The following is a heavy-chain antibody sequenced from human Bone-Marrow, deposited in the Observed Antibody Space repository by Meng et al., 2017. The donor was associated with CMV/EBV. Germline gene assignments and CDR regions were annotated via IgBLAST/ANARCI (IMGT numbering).Heavy chain of an antibody. J-gene: IGHJ3*02. CDR3: ARAQKARGMATIRRANAFDI. CDR2: SNPNSGGT. V-gene: IGHV1-2*02. CDR1: GYTFTGYY. D-gene: IGHD5-24*01. Sequence: ASVKVSCKASGYTFTGYYMHWLRQAPGQGLEWMGWSNPNSGGTNYEQKFQGRVTMTRDTSISTADMELSRLRSDDTAVYYCARAQKARGMATIRRANAFDIWGQGTMVTVSS.